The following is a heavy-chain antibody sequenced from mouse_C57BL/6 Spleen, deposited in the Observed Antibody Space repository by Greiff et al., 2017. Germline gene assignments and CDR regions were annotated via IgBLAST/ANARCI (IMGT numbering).Heavy chain of an antibody. CDR2: IDPNSGGT. CDR3: ASEGIDLAEPYCDY. J-gene: IGHJ2*01. CDR1: GYTFTSYW. V-gene: IGHV1-72*01. D-gene: IGHD1-1*01. Sequence: QVQLQQPGAELVKPGASVKLSCKASGYTFTSYWMHWVKQRPGRGLEWIGRIDPNSGGTKYNEKFKSKATLTVDKSSSTAYMQLSSLTSEDSAVEYCASEGIDLAEPYCDYWGQGTTLTVSS.